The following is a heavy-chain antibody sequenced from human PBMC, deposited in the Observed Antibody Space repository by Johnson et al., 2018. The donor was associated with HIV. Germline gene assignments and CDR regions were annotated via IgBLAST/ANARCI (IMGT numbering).Heavy chain of an antibody. CDR2: INSKTDGGTT. Sequence: EKLVESGGGLVKPGGSLRLSCAASGFTFTNAWMSWLRQAPGKGLEWIGRINSKTDGGTTDYAAPVKGRFTISRDNSKNKLYLQMNSMRAADTAVYYCAKDKYCGGDCYPDAFDIWGQGTMVTVSS. V-gene: IGHV3-15*01. J-gene: IGHJ3*02. D-gene: IGHD2-21*02. CDR1: GFTFTNAW. CDR3: AKDKYCGGDCYPDAFDI.